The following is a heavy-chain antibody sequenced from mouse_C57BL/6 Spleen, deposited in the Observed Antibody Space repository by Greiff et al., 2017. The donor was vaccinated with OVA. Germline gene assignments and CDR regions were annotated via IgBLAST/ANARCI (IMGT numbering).Heavy chain of an antibody. Sequence: EVQVVESEGGLVQPGSSMKLSCTASGFTFSDYYMAWVRQVPEKGLEWVANINYDGSSTYYLDSLKSRFIISRDNAKNILYLQMSSLKSEDTATYYCASLYYDYDGGAWFAYWGQGTLVTVSA. CDR1: GFTFSDYY. V-gene: IGHV5-16*01. CDR3: ASLYYDYDGGAWFAY. J-gene: IGHJ3*01. D-gene: IGHD2-4*01. CDR2: INYDGSST.